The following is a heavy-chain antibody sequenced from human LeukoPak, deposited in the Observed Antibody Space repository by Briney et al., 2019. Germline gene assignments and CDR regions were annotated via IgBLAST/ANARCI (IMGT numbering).Heavy chain of an antibody. J-gene: IGHJ4*02. Sequence: QSGGSLRLSCAASGFAFSSYGMHWVRQAPGKGLEWISYISGSGSTIYYADSVKGRFTISRDNGRNSLHLQMNNVRAEDTAVYYCARVAMVTSPFHYWGQGTLVSVSS. CDR3: ARVAMVTSPFHY. CDR1: GFAFSSYG. CDR2: ISGSGSTI. D-gene: IGHD4-23*01. V-gene: IGHV3-48*01.